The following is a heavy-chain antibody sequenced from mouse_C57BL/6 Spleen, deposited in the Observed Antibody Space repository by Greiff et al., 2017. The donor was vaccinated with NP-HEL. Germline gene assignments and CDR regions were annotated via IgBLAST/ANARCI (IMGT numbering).Heavy chain of an antibody. CDR3: ARHGY. Sequence: DVKLVESGGGLVQPGGSLKLSCAASGFTFSDYYMYWVRQTPEKRLEWVAYISNGGGSTYYPDTVKGRFTISRDNAKNTLYLQMSRLKSEDTAMYYCARHGYWGQGTTLTVSS. V-gene: IGHV5-12*01. CDR1: GFTFSDYY. CDR2: ISNGGGST. J-gene: IGHJ2*01.